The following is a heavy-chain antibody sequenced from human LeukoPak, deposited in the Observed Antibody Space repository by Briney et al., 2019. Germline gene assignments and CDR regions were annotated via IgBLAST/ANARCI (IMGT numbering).Heavy chain of an antibody. CDR3: ARGRSILAY. V-gene: IGHV4-34*01. CDR1: GGSFSGYY. CDR2: VNHSGST. J-gene: IGHJ4*02. Sequence: PSETLSLTCAVYGGSFSGYYWSWIRQPPGKGLEWIGEVNHSGSTNYNPSLKSRVTISVDTSKNQFSLKLSPVTAADTAVYYCARGRSILAYWGQGTLVTVSS. D-gene: IGHD2-15*01.